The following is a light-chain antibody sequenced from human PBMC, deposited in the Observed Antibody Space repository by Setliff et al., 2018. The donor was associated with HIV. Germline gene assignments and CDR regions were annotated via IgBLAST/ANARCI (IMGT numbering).Light chain of an antibody. Sequence: QSALTQPASVAGSPGQSITISCTGTSSDDGSYNLVSWYQQHPGKAPKLMICEVSKRPSGVSNRFSGSKSGNTAYLTISGLPAEDEADYYCCSYAGTSTYVFGTGTKVTVL. CDR2: EVS. CDR1: SSDDGSYNL. V-gene: IGLV2-23*02. J-gene: IGLJ1*01. CDR3: CSYAGTSTYV.